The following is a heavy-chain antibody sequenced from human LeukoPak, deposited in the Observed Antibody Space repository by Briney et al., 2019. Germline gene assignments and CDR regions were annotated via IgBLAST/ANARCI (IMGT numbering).Heavy chain of an antibody. Sequence: SGPTLVNPTQTLTLTCTFSGFSLSSGGVGVGWIRQPPGKALEWLAHIYSNDEMRYSPSLKSRLTITKDTSKNQVVLTMTNMDPVDTATYSCVHRLGTKGAFDVWGQGTMVTVSS. D-gene: IGHD1-14*01. J-gene: IGHJ3*01. CDR3: VHRLGTKGAFDV. CDR2: IYSNDEM. CDR1: GFSLSSGGVG. V-gene: IGHV2-5*01.